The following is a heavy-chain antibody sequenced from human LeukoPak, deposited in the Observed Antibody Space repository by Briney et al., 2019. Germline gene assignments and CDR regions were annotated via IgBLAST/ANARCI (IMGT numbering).Heavy chain of an antibody. CDR1: GGSISSNHYY. CDR3: ARRTILEWLLSRKYYYYMDV. Sequence: SESLSLTCTVSGGSISSNHYYWGWIRQPPGKGLEWIGSIYYSGSTHYKPSLKSRVTISADTSKNQFSLKLSSVTAADTAVYYCARRTILEWLLSRKYYYYMDVWGKGTTVTVSS. J-gene: IGHJ6*03. CDR2: IYYSGST. V-gene: IGHV4-39*07. D-gene: IGHD3-3*01.